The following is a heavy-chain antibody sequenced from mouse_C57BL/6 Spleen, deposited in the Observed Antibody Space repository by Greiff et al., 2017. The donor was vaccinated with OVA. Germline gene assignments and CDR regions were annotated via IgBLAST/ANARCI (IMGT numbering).Heavy chain of an antibody. J-gene: IGHJ3*01. Sequence: VKLQESGAELVRPGASVTLSCKASGYTFTDYEMHWVKQTPVHGLEWIGAIDPETGGTAYNQKFKGKAILTADKSSSTAYMELRSLTSEDSAVYYCTRSIGWFAYWGQGTLVTVSA. CDR2: IDPETGGT. D-gene: IGHD2-14*01. CDR3: TRSIGWFAY. V-gene: IGHV1-15*01. CDR1: GYTFTDYE.